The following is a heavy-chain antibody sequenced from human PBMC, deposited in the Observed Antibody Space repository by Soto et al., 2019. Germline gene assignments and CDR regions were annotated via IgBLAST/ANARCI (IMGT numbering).Heavy chain of an antibody. J-gene: IGHJ6*01. D-gene: IGHD2-21*02. Sequence: QMQLHESGPGLVKPSETLSLTCNFSGDSIGRFYWSWIRQSAEKGLEWIGRGYSTGGTAYNPALKGRVTISLDRSNNHVSLEMNSVTPADTAVYFCVRDLSVTGLDIWGRGTRVIVSS. CDR2: GYSTGGT. CDR3: VRDLSVTGLDI. V-gene: IGHV4-4*07. CDR1: GDSIGRFY.